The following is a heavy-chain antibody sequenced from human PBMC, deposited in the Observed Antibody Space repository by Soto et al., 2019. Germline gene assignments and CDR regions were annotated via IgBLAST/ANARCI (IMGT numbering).Heavy chain of an antibody. V-gene: IGHV4-31*03. Sequence: QVQLQESGPGLVKPSQTLSLTCTVSGGSISSGGYYWSWIRQHPGKGLEWIGYIYYSGSTYYNPSLKSRVTIAVDTSKNQFSLKLSSVTAADTAVYYCAREGTAAGGDWFDPWGQGTLVTVSS. J-gene: IGHJ5*02. CDR1: GGSISSGGYY. D-gene: IGHD6-25*01. CDR3: AREGTAAGGDWFDP. CDR2: IYYSGST.